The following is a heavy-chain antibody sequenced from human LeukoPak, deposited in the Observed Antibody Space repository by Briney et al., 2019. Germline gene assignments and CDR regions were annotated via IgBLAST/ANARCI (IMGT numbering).Heavy chain of an antibody. V-gene: IGHV4-39*07. CDR1: GGSISSSSYY. Sequence: SETLSLTCTVSGGSISSSSYYWAWIRQPPGKGLEWIGSIHYSGSTYYNPSLQSRVTISIDTSKNQFSLKLRFVTAADTAVYYCARHRRRVVRGVNNWFDPWGQGTLVTVSS. J-gene: IGHJ5*02. CDR3: ARHRRRVVRGVNNWFDP. CDR2: IHYSGST. D-gene: IGHD3-10*01.